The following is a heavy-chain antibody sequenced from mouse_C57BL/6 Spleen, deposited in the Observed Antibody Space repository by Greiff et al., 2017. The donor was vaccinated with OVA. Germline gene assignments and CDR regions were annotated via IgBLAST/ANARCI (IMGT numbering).Heavy chain of an antibody. CDR1: GYTFTDYS. Sequence: QVQLQQSGAELVRPGASVKLSCKASGYTFTDYSINWVKQRPGQGLEWIGRIYPGSGNTYYNEKFKGKATLTAEKSSSTAYMQLSSLTSEDSAVYFCARGYYGSSYWYCDVWGTGTTVTVSS. V-gene: IGHV1-76*01. CDR3: ARGYYGSSYWYCDV. D-gene: IGHD1-1*01. J-gene: IGHJ1*03. CDR2: IYPGSGNT.